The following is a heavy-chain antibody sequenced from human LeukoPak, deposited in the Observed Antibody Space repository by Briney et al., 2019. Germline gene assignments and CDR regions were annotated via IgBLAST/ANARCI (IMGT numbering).Heavy chain of an antibody. CDR1: GYSISSGYY. V-gene: IGHV4-38-2*01. Sequence: SETLSLTCAVSGYSISSGYYWGWIRQPPGKGLEWIGSIYHSGSTYYNPSLKSRVTISVDTSKNQFSLKLSSVTAADTAVYYCARGDIVVVPAADYWYFDLWGRGTLVTVSS. CDR3: ARGDIVVVPAADYWYFDL. CDR2: IYHSGST. D-gene: IGHD2-2*01. J-gene: IGHJ2*01.